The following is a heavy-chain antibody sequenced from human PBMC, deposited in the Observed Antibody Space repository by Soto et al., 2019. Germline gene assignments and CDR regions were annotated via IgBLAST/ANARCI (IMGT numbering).Heavy chain of an antibody. D-gene: IGHD3-22*01. CDR1: GFTVSSNY. V-gene: IGHV3-53*04. J-gene: IGHJ6*02. CDR3: ARDPYYDSSGYLASYGMDV. CDR2: IYSGGST. Sequence: EVQLVESGGGLVQPGGSLRLSCAASGFTVSSNYMSWVRQAPGKGLEWVSVIYSGGSTYYDDSVKGRFTISRHNSKNTLYLQMNSLRAEDTAVYYCARDPYYDSSGYLASYGMDVWGQGTTVTVSS.